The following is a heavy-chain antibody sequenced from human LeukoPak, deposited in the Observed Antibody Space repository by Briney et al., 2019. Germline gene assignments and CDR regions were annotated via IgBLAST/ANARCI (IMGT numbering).Heavy chain of an antibody. J-gene: IGHJ3*02. V-gene: IGHV3-21*01. Sequence: GGSLRLSCAASGFTFSSYSMNWVRQAPGKGLEWVSSISSSSSYIYYADSVKGRFTISRDNAKNSLYLQMNSLRAEDTAVYYCARALVGAHDAFDIWGQGTMVTVSS. D-gene: IGHD1-26*01. CDR1: GFTFSSYS. CDR2: ISSSSSYI. CDR3: ARALVGAHDAFDI.